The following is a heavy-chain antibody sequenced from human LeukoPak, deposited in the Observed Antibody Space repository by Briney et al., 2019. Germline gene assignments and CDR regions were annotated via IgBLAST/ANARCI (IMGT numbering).Heavy chain of an antibody. CDR2: VYYSGST. CDR1: GGSVSSGSYY. CDR3: ARDRYDYDSFGYYYFDY. V-gene: IGHV4-61*03. J-gene: IGHJ4*02. Sequence: PSETLSLACTVSGGSVSSGSYYWSWVRQPPGKGLDWIGYVYYSGSTNYNPSLKSRVTISVDTSKNLFSLKLSSVTAADTAVYYCARDRYDYDSFGYYYFDYWGQGTLVTVSS. D-gene: IGHD3-22*01.